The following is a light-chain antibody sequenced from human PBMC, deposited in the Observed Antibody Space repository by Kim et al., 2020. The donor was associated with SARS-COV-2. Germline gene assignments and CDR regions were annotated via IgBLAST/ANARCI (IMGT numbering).Light chain of an antibody. J-gene: IGKJ2*01. CDR3: HQYGSSRT. Sequence: EIVLTQSPGTLSLSPGERGTLSCRASQSVSSSYLAWYRQKPGQAPRLLIYGASTRATGIPDRFSGSGSGTDFTLTISRLEPEDFAVYYCHQYGSSRTFGQGTKLEIK. CDR2: GAS. CDR1: QSVSSSY. V-gene: IGKV3-20*01.